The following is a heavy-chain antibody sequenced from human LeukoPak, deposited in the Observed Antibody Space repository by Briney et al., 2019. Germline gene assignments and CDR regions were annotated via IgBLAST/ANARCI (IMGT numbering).Heavy chain of an antibody. CDR2: IYSGGDT. CDR1: GFTVSNNY. Sequence: PGGSPRLSCAASGFTVSNNYMNWVRQAPGKGLEWVSLIYSGGDTHYADSVKGRFTISRDSSKNTLYLQMNSLRAEDTAVYYCARDPPAVRTNTYAWGRGTLVTVSS. J-gene: IGHJ5*02. D-gene: IGHD4/OR15-4a*01. CDR3: ARDPPAVRTNTYA. V-gene: IGHV3-66*01.